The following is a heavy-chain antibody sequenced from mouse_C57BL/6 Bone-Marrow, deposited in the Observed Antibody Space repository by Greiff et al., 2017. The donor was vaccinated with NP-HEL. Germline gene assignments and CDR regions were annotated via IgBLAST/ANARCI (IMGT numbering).Heavy chain of an antibody. CDR3: ARGLLWLRRRDYYAMDY. J-gene: IGHJ4*01. CDR1: GYTFTSYW. D-gene: IGHD2-2*01. V-gene: IGHV1-64*01. CDR2: IHPNRGST. Sequence: QVQLQQPGAELVKPGASVKLSCKASGYTFTSYWMHWVKQRPGQGLEWIGMIHPNRGSTNYNEKFKSKATLTVDKSSSTAYMQRSSLTSEDSAVYYCARGLLWLRRRDYYAMDYWGQGTSVTVSS.